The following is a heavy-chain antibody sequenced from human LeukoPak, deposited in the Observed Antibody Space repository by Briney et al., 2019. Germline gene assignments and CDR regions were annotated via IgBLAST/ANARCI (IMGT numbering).Heavy chain of an antibody. CDR2: INPNSGGT. D-gene: IGHD3-3*01. CDR1: GYTFTGYY. V-gene: IGHV1-2*02. J-gene: IGHJ5*02. Sequence: ASVKVSCKASGYTFTGYYMHWVRQAPGQGLEWMGWINPNSGGTNYAQEFQGRVTMTRDTSISTAYMELSRLRSDDTAVYYRARDPTTYYDFWSGSYNWFDPWGQGTLVTVSS. CDR3: ARDPTTYYDFWSGSYNWFDP.